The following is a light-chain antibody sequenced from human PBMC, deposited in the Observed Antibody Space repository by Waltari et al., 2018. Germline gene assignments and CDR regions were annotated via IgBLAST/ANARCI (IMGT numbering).Light chain of an antibody. Sequence: DIQMTQSPSTLSASVGDRVTITCRASHSITRWLAWYQQKPGNAPKLLIYDASSLESGVPSRFSGSGSGTEFTLTISSLQPDDFATYYCQEHVTYWAFGQGTKVEMK. V-gene: IGKV1-5*01. CDR3: QEHVTYWA. J-gene: IGKJ1*01. CDR2: DAS. CDR1: HSITRW.